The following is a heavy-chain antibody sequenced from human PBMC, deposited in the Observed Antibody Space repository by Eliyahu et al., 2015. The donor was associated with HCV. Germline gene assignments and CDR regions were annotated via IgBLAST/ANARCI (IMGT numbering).Heavy chain of an antibody. J-gene: IGHJ5*02. V-gene: IGHV4-59*08. Sequence: QVQLQESGPGLVKPSETLSLTCPVXGXSXSXYXWSWIRQPPGKGLEWIGYIYYSGSTXYNPSLKSRVTISVDTSKNQFSLKLSSVTAADTAVYFCARQKGYCSITSCYLNWFDPWGQGTLVTVSS. CDR3: ARQKGYCSITSCYLNWFDP. CDR1: GXSXSXYX. CDR2: IYYSGST. D-gene: IGHD2-2*01.